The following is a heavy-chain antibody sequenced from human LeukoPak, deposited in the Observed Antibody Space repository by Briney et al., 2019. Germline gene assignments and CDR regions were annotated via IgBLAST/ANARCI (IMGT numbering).Heavy chain of an antibody. CDR2: INHSGST. Sequence: SETLSLTCAVYGGSFSGYYWSWIRQPPGKGLEWIGEINHSGSTNYNPSLKSRVTISVDTSKNQFSLKLSSVTAADTAVYYCASSGYLDAFDIWGQGTMVTVSS. V-gene: IGHV4-34*01. D-gene: IGHD5-12*01. CDR3: ASSGYLDAFDI. CDR1: GGSFSGYY. J-gene: IGHJ3*02.